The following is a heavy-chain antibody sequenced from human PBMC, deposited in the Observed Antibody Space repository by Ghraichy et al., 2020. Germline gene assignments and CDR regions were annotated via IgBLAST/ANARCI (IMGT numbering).Heavy chain of an antibody. CDR1: GFTFDDYT. Sequence: GGSLRLSCAASGFTFDDYTMHWVRQAPGKGLEWVSLISWDGGSTYYADSVKGLFTISRDNSKNSLYLQMNSLRTEDTALYYCAKDNGAGTNVWYFDLWGRGTLVTVSS. CDR3: AKDNGAGTNVWYFDL. CDR2: ISWDGGST. J-gene: IGHJ2*01. D-gene: IGHD2-8*01. V-gene: IGHV3-43*01.